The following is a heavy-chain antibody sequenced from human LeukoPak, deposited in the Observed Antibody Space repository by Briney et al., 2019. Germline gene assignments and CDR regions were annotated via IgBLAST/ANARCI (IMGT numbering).Heavy chain of an antibody. J-gene: IGHJ3*02. D-gene: IGHD5-12*01. Sequence: PSETLSLTCTVSGGSISSYYLSWIRQPPGKGLEWIGYIYYSGSTNYNPSLKSRVTISVDTSKNQFSLKLSSVTAADTAVYYCARSGVRVDAFDIWGQGTMVTVSS. V-gene: IGHV4-59*01. CDR2: IYYSGST. CDR3: ARSGVRVDAFDI. CDR1: GGSISSYY.